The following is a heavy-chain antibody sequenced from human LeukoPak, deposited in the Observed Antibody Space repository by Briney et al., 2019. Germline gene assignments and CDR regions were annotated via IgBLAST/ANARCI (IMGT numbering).Heavy chain of an antibody. J-gene: IGHJ3*02. CDR3: ARGGSFRLYYYDSSVHGAFDI. CDR1: GFTFSSYA. Sequence: GRSLRLSCAASGFTFSSYAMHGVRQAPGKGREGVAVISYDGSNKYYADSVKGRFTISRDNSKNTLYLQMNSLSAEDTAVYYCARGGSFRLYYYDSSVHGAFDIWGQGTMVTVSS. D-gene: IGHD3-22*01. V-gene: IGHV3-30-3*01. CDR2: ISYDGSNK.